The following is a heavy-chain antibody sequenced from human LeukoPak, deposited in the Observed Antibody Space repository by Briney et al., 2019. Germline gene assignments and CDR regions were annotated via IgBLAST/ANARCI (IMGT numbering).Heavy chain of an antibody. J-gene: IGHJ4*02. Sequence: GAPVKVSCKASGYTFTSYPMNWVRQAPGQGLEWMGSINTHTGNPTYAQGFTGRFVFSFDTSVSTAYLQISSLKAEDIAVYYCAKVGSGSYLYWGQGTLVTVSS. CDR3: AKVGSGSYLY. CDR2: INTHTGNP. CDR1: GYTFTSYP. D-gene: IGHD1-26*01. V-gene: IGHV7-4-1*02.